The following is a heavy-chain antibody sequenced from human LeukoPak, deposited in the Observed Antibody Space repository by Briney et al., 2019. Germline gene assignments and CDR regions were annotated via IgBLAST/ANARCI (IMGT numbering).Heavy chain of an antibody. V-gene: IGHV3-66*01. Sequence: GGSLRLSCAASGFTVSSNYMSWVRQAPGKGLEWVSIIYSGGSTYYADSVKGRFTISRDNSKNTVYLQMNSLRAEDTAVYYCAKGWGTYSSGWYLFDYWGQGTLVTVSS. D-gene: IGHD6-19*01. J-gene: IGHJ4*02. CDR3: AKGWGTYSSGWYLFDY. CDR1: GFTVSSNY. CDR2: IYSGGST.